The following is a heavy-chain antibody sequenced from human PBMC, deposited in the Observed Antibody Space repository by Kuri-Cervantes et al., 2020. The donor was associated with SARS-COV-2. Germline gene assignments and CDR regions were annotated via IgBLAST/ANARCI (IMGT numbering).Heavy chain of an antibody. J-gene: IGHJ3*02. CDR1: GFTFSSYA. CDR3: ARDEETVVTSYAFDI. Sequence: GGSLRLSCAASGFTFSSYAMHWVRQAPDKGLEWVAVISYDGSNKYYADSVKGRFTISRDNSKNTLYLQMNSLRAEDTAVYYCARDEETVVTSYAFDIWGQGTMVTVSS. CDR2: ISYDGSNK. D-gene: IGHD4-23*01. V-gene: IGHV3-30-3*01.